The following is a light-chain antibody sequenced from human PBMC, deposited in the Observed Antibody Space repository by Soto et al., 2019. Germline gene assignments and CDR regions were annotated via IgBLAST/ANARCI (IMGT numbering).Light chain of an antibody. CDR2: YND. CDR3: ASWDASLRGSVV. J-gene: IGLJ2*01. CDR1: SSNIGSNY. V-gene: IGLV1-47*01. Sequence: QSVLTQPPSVSGTPGQRVTISCSGGSSNIGSNYVYWYQQFPGRAPKLLMYYNDHRPSGVPDRFSGSKSGTSASLATSGRLSEDEDEYHCASWDASLRGSVVFGGGTKLTVL.